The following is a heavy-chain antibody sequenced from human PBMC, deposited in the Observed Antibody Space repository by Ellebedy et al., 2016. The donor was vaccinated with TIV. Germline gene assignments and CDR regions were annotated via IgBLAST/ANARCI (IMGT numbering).Heavy chain of an antibody. CDR1: GINFIAAW. CDR2: IKSEAGGGTT. CDR3: THLAGSPTTNWFDS. Sequence: PGGSLRLSCAASGINFIAAWMSWVRQAPGKGLEWVGRIKSEAGGGTTDYAAPVRGRFSISRDDSKNTLYLQINSLKTENTAVYYCTHLAGSPTTNWFDSWGQGTQVTVFS. D-gene: IGHD6-19*01. V-gene: IGHV3-15*01. J-gene: IGHJ5*01.